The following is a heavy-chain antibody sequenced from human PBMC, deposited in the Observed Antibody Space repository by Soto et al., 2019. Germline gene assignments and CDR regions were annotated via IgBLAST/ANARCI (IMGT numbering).Heavy chain of an antibody. J-gene: IGHJ3*02. Sequence: ASVQVYCKASGYTFTSYGISWVRQAPGQGLEWMGWISDYNGNTNYAQKLQGRVTMTTDKSTSTAYMELRSLRSDDSAVYYCARWDYGGNSDAFDIWGQGTMVTVSS. V-gene: IGHV1-18*01. CDR2: ISDYNGNT. CDR3: ARWDYGGNSDAFDI. CDR1: GYTFTSYG. D-gene: IGHD4-17*01.